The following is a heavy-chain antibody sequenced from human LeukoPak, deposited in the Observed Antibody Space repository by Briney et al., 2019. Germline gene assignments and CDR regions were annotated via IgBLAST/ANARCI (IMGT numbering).Heavy chain of an antibody. D-gene: IGHD6-13*01. V-gene: IGHV3-23*01. CDR1: GFTFSSYA. Sequence: GGSLRLSCAASGFTFSSYATNWVRQAPGKGLEWVSSITGGGDTTHYAASVQGRFTISRDNSKNTLYLRMNSLRAEDTAVYHCARRDRGSWHFDYWGQGTLVTVSS. CDR3: ARRDRGSWHFDY. CDR2: ITGGGDTT. J-gene: IGHJ4*02.